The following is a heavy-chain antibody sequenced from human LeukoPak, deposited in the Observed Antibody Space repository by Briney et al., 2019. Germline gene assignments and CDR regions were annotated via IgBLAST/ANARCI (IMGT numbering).Heavy chain of an antibody. D-gene: IGHD4-17*01. CDR3: ATNLYGDWYFDL. Sequence: SETLSLTCTVSGGSISSSDYYWSWIRQPPGKGLEWIGYIYYSGSTYYNPSLKSRVTISVDTSKNQFSLKLSSVTAADTAVYYCATNLYGDWYFDLWGRGTLVTVSS. CDR1: GGSISSSDYY. V-gene: IGHV4-31*03. J-gene: IGHJ2*01. CDR2: IYYSGST.